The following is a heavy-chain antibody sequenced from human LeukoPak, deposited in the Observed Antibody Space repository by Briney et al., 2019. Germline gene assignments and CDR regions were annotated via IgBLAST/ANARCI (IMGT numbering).Heavy chain of an antibody. CDR1: GVSISNYC. CDR2: VSYSGSS. D-gene: IGHD7-27*01. V-gene: IGHV4-59*08. Sequence: PSETLSLTCTVSGVSISNYCWSWIRQPPGKRLEWIGYVSYSGSSSSNPSLESRVTISVDMSKNQFSLRLSSVTASDTAVYYCARLQGRGDNYLDYWGQGTLVTVSS. CDR3: ARLQGRGDNYLDY. J-gene: IGHJ4*02.